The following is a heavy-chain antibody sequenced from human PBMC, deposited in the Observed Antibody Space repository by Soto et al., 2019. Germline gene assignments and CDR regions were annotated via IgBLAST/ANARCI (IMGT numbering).Heavy chain of an antibody. J-gene: IGHJ4*02. CDR2: IRSKANSYAT. V-gene: IGHV3-73*02. CDR3: TSRDIAAAGTHFDY. D-gene: IGHD6-13*01. CDR1: GFTFSGSA. Sequence: EVQLVESGGGLVQPGGSLKLSCAASGFTFSGSAMHWVRQASGKGLEWVGRIRSKANSYATAYAASVKGRFFMSRDDSKNTAYLQMNNLTTEDTAVYYCTSRDIAAAGTHFDYWGRGTLVTVSS.